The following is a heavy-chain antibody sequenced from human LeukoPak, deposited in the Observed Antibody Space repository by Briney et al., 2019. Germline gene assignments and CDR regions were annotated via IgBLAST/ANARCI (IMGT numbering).Heavy chain of an antibody. J-gene: IGHJ4*02. CDR1: GFTFRSYA. CDR2: VSGSGGST. D-gene: IGHD3-22*01. Sequence: GGSLRLSCAASGFTFRSYAMSWVRQAPGKGLEWVSTVSGSGGSTYYADSVKGRFTISRDSSKNTLYLQMNSLRAEDTAVYYCAKDRTYYYESRGYFDYWGQGTLVTVSS. CDR3: AKDRTYYYESRGYFDY. V-gene: IGHV3-23*01.